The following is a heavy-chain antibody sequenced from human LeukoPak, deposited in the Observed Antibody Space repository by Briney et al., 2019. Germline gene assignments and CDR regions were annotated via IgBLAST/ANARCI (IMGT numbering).Heavy chain of an antibody. CDR2: IDFSGHT. V-gene: IGHV4-59*01. D-gene: IGHD3-9*01. CDR3: ASTTGYYNLQYDY. Sequence: SETLSLTCSVSGDSIRTYYWSWIRQSPGKGLEWIGYIDFSGHTNYNVYLKSRVTMSVDTSKNQFSLKMRSLSAADTAIYYCASTTGYYNLQYDYGGQEPLVTVSP. J-gene: IGHJ4*02. CDR1: GDSIRTYY.